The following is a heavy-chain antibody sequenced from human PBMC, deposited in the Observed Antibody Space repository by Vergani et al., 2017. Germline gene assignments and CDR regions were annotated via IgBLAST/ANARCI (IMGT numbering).Heavy chain of an antibody. J-gene: IGHJ3*02. Sequence: EVQLVESGGGLVKPGGSLRLSCAASGFTFSSYSMNWVRQAPGKGLEWVSSISSSSSYIYYADSVKGRFTISRDNAKNSLYLQMNSLRAEDTAVYYCARDPYYYDSSFVSDAFDIWGQGTMVTVSS. D-gene: IGHD3-22*01. CDR3: ARDPYYYDSSFVSDAFDI. CDR2: ISSSSSYI. V-gene: IGHV3-21*01. CDR1: GFTFSSYS.